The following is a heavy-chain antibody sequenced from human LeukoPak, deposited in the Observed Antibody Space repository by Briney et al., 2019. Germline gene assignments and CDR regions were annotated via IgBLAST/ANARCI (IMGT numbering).Heavy chain of an antibody. D-gene: IGHD6-13*01. CDR3: ARDRSSWYGEVYYFDY. Sequence: GVLRLSCAASGFTFSSYSMNWVRQAPGKGLEWVSSISSSSSYIYYADSVKGRFTISRDNAKNSLYLQMNSLRAEDTAVYYCARDRSSWYGEVYYFDYWGQGTLVTVSS. J-gene: IGHJ4*02. CDR2: ISSSSSYI. V-gene: IGHV3-21*01. CDR1: GFTFSSYS.